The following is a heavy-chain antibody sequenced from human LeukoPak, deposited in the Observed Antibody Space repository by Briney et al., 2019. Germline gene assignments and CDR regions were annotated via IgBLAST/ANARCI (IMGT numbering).Heavy chain of an antibody. CDR2: FTRSSIYA. CDR3: VRALYDGSGYYSHFDY. V-gene: IGHV3-21*04. Sequence: GGSLRPSCAGSGFTLSSYSMTWVGQSPGKGLEWVSSFTRSSIYAYYADSVKGRFTISRDNAKKSLYLQMNSLRTEDTAVYYCVRALYDGSGYYSHFDYWGQGTLVTVSS. J-gene: IGHJ4*02. D-gene: IGHD3-22*01. CDR1: GFTLSSYS.